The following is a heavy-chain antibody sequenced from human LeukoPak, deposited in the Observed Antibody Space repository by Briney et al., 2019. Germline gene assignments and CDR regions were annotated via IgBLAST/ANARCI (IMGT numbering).Heavy chain of an antibody. CDR1: GFIFNSYG. J-gene: IGHJ6*03. CDR3: AKEGYYYLDV. Sequence: GGSLRLSCAASGFIFNSYGMHWVRQAPGKGLEWVAFIRYDGSNECYADSVKGRFTISRDNSENTLYLQMNSLRPEDTAVYYCAKEGYYYLDVWGKGTTVTISS. CDR2: IRYDGSNE. V-gene: IGHV3-30*02.